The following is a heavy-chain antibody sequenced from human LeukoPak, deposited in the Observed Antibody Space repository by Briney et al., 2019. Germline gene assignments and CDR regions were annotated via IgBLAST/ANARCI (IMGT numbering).Heavy chain of an antibody. V-gene: IGHV3-21*01. CDR2: ISASGNYI. CDR3: ARGLYYYGTDAFDI. D-gene: IGHD3-16*01. Sequence: GGSLRLSCAASGFTFSSYSMNWVRQAPGRGLEWVSSISASGNYIYYADSVKGRFTISRDSAENSLYLQMNSLRAEDTAVYYCARGLYYYGTDAFDIWGQGTMVTVS. CDR1: GFTFSSYS. J-gene: IGHJ3*02.